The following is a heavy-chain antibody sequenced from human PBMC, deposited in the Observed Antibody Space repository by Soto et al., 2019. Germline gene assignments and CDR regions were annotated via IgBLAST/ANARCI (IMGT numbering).Heavy chain of an antibody. D-gene: IGHD1-26*01. V-gene: IGHV1-18*01. J-gene: IGHJ4*02. Sequence: QVQLVQSGAEVKKPGASVKVSCKASGYTFTSYGISWVRQAPGQGLEWMGWISAYNGNTNYAQKLQGRVTMTTDTSTSTAYMERRSMRSDDTAVYYCARDSMLMGATPLNYWGQGTLVTVSS. CDR3: ARDSMLMGATPLNY. CDR1: GYTFTSYG. CDR2: ISAYNGNT.